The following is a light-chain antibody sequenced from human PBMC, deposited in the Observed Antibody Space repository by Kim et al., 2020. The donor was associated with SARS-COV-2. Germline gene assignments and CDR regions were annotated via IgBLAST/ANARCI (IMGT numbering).Light chain of an antibody. CDR2: GYN. CDR1: TLRRYH. V-gene: IGLV3-19*01. CDR3: TSRDSSGNHYV. Sequence: SSELTQDPAVSVALGQTVRITCQGDTLRRYHASWYQQKPGQAPVLVIYGYNNRPSGIPDRLSGSSSGNTASLTITGAQAEDEADYYCTSRDSSGNHYVFGAGTKVTVL. J-gene: IGLJ1*01.